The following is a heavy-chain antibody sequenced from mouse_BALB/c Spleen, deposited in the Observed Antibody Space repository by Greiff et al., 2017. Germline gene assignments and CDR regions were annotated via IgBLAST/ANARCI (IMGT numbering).Heavy chain of an antibody. CDR2: ISSGSSTI. Sequence: EVQRVESGGGLVQPGGSRKLSCAASGFTFSSFGMHWVRQAPEKGLEWVAYISSGSSTIYYADTVKGRFTISRDNPKNTLFLQMTSLRSEDTAMYYCARYYDGYLYAMDYWGQGTSVTVSS. V-gene: IGHV5-17*02. J-gene: IGHJ4*01. D-gene: IGHD2-3*01. CDR3: ARYYDGYLYAMDY. CDR1: GFTFSSFG.